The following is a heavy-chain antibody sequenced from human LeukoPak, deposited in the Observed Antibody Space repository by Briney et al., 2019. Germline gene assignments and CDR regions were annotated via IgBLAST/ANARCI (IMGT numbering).Heavy chain of an antibody. CDR2: ISGSGGST. CDR3: AKQRAVADYFDY. D-gene: IGHD6-19*01. CDR1: GFTFSSYS. J-gene: IGHJ4*02. Sequence: PGGSLRLSCAASGFTFSSYSMSWVRQAPGKGLEWVSAISGSGGSTYYADSVKGRFTISRDNSKNTLYLQMNSLRAEDTAVYYCAKQRAVADYFDYWGQGTLVTVSS. V-gene: IGHV3-23*01.